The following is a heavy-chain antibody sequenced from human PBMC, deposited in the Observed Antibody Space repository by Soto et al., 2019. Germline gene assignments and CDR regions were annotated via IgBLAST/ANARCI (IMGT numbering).Heavy chain of an antibody. CDR1: GGSNSIYY. Sequence: LETLSLTCPVSGGSNSIYYWSWILQPPWKGLEWIGYIYYSGSTNYNPSLKSRVTISVDTSKNQFSLKLSSVTAADTPVYYCAGSRATPGEWFDPWGQGTRVTVS. CDR3: AGSRATPGEWFDP. CDR2: IYYSGST. D-gene: IGHD3-16*01. V-gene: IGHV4-59*01. J-gene: IGHJ5*02.